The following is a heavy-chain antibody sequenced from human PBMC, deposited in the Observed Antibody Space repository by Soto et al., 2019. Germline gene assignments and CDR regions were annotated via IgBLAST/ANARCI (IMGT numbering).Heavy chain of an antibody. Sequence: SGPTLVNPTQTLTLTCTFSGFSLSTSGMCVSWIRQPPGKALEWLARIDWDDDKYYSTSLKTRLTISKDTSKNQVVLTMTNMDPVDTAPYYCPRIRLSVGSPFFHSWGKEPLVPVSS. V-gene: IGHV2-70*11. D-gene: IGHD5-12*01. CDR1: GFSLSTSGMC. J-gene: IGHJ4*02. CDR3: PRIRLSVGSPFFHS. CDR2: IDWDDDK.